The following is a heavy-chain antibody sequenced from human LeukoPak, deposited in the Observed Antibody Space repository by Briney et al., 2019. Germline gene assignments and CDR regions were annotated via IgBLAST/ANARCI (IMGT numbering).Heavy chain of an antibody. D-gene: IGHD3-9*01. J-gene: IGHJ6*03. CDR1: GYTFTGYY. CDR3: ARGPRLKTGYHPNYYYYYMDV. CDR2: INPNSGGT. V-gene: IGHV1-2*02. Sequence: ASVKVSCKASGYTFTGYYMHWVRQAPGQGLEWMGWINPNSGGTNYAQKFQGRVTMTRDTSISTAYMELSRLRSDDTAVYYCARGPRLKTGYHPNYYYYYMDVWGKGTTVTVSS.